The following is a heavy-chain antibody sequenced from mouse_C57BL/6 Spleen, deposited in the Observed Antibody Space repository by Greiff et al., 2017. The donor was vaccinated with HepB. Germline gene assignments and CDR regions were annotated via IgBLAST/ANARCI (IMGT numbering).Heavy chain of an antibody. CDR3: ARKDYDAGYYFDY. J-gene: IGHJ2*01. V-gene: IGHV5-17*01. D-gene: IGHD2-4*01. CDR2: ISSGSSTI. CDR1: GFTFSDYG. Sequence: EVKLVESGGGLVKPGGSLKLSCAASGFTFSDYGMHWVRQAPEKGLEWVAYISSGSSTIYYADTVKGRFTISRDNAKNTLFLQMTSLRSEDTDMYYCARKDYDAGYYFDYWGQGTTLTVSS.